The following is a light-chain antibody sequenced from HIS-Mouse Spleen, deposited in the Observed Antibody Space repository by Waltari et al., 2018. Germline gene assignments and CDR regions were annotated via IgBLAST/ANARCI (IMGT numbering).Light chain of an antibody. CDR1: QTLLHSNGYNY. V-gene: IGKV2-28*01. CDR3: MQALQTPRLT. CDR2: LGS. J-gene: IGKJ4*01. Sequence: DIVMTQSPLSLHVTPGEPASIPCRSSQTLLHSNGYNYLDWYLQKPGQSPQLLIYLGSNRASGVPDRFSGSGSGTDFTLKISRVEAEDVGVYYCMQALQTPRLTFGGGTKVEIK.